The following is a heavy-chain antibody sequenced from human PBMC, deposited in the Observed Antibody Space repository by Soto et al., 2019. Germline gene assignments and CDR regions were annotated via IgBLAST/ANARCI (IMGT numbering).Heavy chain of an antibody. CDR2: ISYDGSNK. J-gene: IGHJ4*02. V-gene: IGHV3-30-3*01. CDR3: ARDRTARAAWFDY. D-gene: IGHD4-17*01. CDR1: GFTFRSYA. Sequence: QVQLVESGGGVVQPGRSLRLSCAASGFTFRSYAMHWVRQAPGKGLEWVAVISYDGSNKYYADSVKGRFTISRDNSKNTLYLQMNSLRAEDTAVYYCARDRTARAAWFDYWGQGTLVTVSS.